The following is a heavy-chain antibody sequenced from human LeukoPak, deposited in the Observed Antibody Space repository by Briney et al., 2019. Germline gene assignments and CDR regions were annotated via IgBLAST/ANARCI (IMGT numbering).Heavy chain of an antibody. J-gene: IGHJ6*02. CDR3: ARRFYYAMDV. V-gene: IGHV1-2*02. D-gene: IGHD3-16*01. CDR1: GYSFTGYF. CDR2: ISPNSGDT. Sequence: ASVKVSCKASGYSFTGYFMQWVRQAPGQGLEWMGWISPNSGDTNYAQKFQGRVTMTRDTSNSTAYMELSRLRSDDAAVYYCARRFYYAMDVWGQGTTVTVSS.